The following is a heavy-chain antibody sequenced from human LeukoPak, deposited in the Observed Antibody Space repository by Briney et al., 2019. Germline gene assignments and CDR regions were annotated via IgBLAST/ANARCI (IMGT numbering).Heavy chain of an antibody. V-gene: IGHV3-33*01. CDR2: IWYDGSNK. Sequence: PGRSLRLSCAASGFTFSSYGMHWVRQAPGKGLEWVAVIWYDGSNKYYADSVKGRFTISRDSSKNTLYLQMNSLRAEDTAVYYCARRYCSGGSCYSFRGDWFDPWGQGTLVTVSS. D-gene: IGHD2-15*01. CDR1: GFTFSSYG. J-gene: IGHJ5*02. CDR3: ARRYCSGGSCYSFRGDWFDP.